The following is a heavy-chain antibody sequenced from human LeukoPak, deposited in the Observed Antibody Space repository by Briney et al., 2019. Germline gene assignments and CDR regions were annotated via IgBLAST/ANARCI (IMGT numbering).Heavy chain of an antibody. V-gene: IGHV4-39*07. CDR1: GGSISSSSYY. J-gene: IGHJ5*02. CDR3: ARGFGVGANDWFDP. D-gene: IGHD1-26*01. CDR2: IYYSGST. Sequence: SETLSLTCTVSGGSISSSSYYWGWIRQPPGKGLEWIGSIYYSGSTYYNPSLKSRVTISVDTSKNQFSLKLSSVTAADTAVYYCARGFGVGANDWFDPWGQGTLVTVSS.